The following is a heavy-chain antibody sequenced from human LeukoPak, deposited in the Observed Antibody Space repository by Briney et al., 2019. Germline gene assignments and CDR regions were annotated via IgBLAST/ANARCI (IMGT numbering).Heavy chain of an antibody. Sequence: ASVKVSCKASGYTFTGYYIHWVRQAPGQGLEWMGWINPNSGGTNYAQKFQGRVTMTRDTSISTAYMELSRLRSDDTAVYYCARDRDGYRGSFDYWGQGTLVTVSS. D-gene: IGHD5-24*01. CDR1: GYTFTGYY. CDR2: INPNSGGT. V-gene: IGHV1-2*02. CDR3: ARDRDGYRGSFDY. J-gene: IGHJ4*02.